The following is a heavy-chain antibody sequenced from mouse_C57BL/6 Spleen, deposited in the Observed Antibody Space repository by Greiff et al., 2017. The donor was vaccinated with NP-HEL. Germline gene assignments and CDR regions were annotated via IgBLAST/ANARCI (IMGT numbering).Heavy chain of an antibody. Sequence: VQLQQPGPELVKPGASVKISCKASGYSFTDYNMNWVKQSHGKGLEWIGVINPNYGTTSYNQKFKGKATLTVDHSSSPAYMQPNSLTSEDSAVFYCSSSNLITTAYLAYWGQGTTLTVSS. D-gene: IGHD1-2*01. CDR2: INPNYGTT. CDR1: GYSFTDYN. CDR3: SSSNLITTAYLAY. V-gene: IGHV1-39*01. J-gene: IGHJ2*01.